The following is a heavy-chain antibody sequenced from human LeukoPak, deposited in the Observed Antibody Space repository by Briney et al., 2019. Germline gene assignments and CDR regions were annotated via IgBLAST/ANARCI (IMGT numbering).Heavy chain of an antibody. Sequence: GGSLRLSCAASGFTVSNNYLHWVRQAPGKGLEWVSAISGDGRDIFYADAVKGRFTISRDNSKNTLYLQMNSLRDEDTALYYCAIHGGGTIRIEAFDVWGQGTMVTISS. CDR1: GFTVSNNY. J-gene: IGHJ3*01. CDR2: ISGDGRDI. D-gene: IGHD3-3*01. V-gene: IGHV3-23*01. CDR3: AIHGGGTIRIEAFDV.